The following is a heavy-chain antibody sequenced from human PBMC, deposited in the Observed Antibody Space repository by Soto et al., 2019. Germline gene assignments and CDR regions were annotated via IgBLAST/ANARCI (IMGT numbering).Heavy chain of an antibody. CDR1: GYTFTSYY. CDR3: ARRYSGYECFDY. D-gene: IGHD5-12*01. V-gene: IGHV1-46*01. J-gene: IGHJ4*01. CDR2: INPSGRST. Sequence: QVQLVQSGAEVKKPGASVKVSCKASGYTFTSYYMHWVRQASGQGLEWMGIINPSGRSTSYEQKFQSRVTMTRNTSTSTIYMELSSLISEDTSLYYGARRYSGYECFDYWGQGTLVTVSS.